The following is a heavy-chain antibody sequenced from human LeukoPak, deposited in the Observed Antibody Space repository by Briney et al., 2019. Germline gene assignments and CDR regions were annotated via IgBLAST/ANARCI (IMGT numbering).Heavy chain of an antibody. Sequence: GGSLRLSCAASEFTFSSYSMNWVRQAPGKGLEWVSYISSSSSTIYYADSVKGRFTISRDNAKNSLYLQMNSLRAEDTAVYYCARYDILTGKPNDYWGQGTLVTVSS. CDR2: ISSSSSTI. CDR1: EFTFSSYS. CDR3: ARYDILTGKPNDY. D-gene: IGHD3-9*01. V-gene: IGHV3-48*01. J-gene: IGHJ4*02.